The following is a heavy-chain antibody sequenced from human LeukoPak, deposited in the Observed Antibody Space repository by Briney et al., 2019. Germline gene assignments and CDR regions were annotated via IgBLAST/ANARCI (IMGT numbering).Heavy chain of an antibody. CDR1: GGTFSSYA. CDR2: IIPIFGTA. Sequence: ASVKVSCKASGGTFSSYAISWVRQAPGQGLEWMGGIIPIFGTANYAQKFQGRVTITTDESTSTAYMELSSLRSDDTAVYYCAREDVVVPAARGWFDPWGQGTLVTVSS. V-gene: IGHV1-69*05. CDR3: AREDVVVPAARGWFDP. J-gene: IGHJ5*02. D-gene: IGHD2-2*01.